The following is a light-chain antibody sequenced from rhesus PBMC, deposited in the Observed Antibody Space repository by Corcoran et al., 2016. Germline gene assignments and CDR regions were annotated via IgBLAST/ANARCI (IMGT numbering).Light chain of an antibody. CDR2: GAS. J-gene: IGKJ2*01. CDR3: QQSSYLYS. Sequence: EIVMTQSPATLSLSPGERATLSCRASQSVSSYVAWYQQKPEQAPRLLINGASTRATGIPDRFSGSGSGTDLTLIISSLEPGDVGVYYCQQSSYLYSFGQGTKVEI. CDR1: QSVSSY. V-gene: IGKV3S9*01.